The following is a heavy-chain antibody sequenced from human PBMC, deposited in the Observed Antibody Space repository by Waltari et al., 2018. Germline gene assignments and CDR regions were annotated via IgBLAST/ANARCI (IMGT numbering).Heavy chain of an antibody. CDR1: GFTFSSYG. D-gene: IGHD1-26*01. V-gene: IGHV3-30*18. J-gene: IGHJ4*02. CDR3: AKEYSGSYGFDY. CDR2: ISYDGSNK. Sequence: QVQLVESGGGVVQPGRSLRLSCAASGFTFSSYGMHWVRQAPGKGLEWVAVISYDGSNKYYADSVKGRFTISRDNSKNTLYLQMNSLRAEDTAVYYCAKEYSGSYGFDYWGQGTLVTVSS.